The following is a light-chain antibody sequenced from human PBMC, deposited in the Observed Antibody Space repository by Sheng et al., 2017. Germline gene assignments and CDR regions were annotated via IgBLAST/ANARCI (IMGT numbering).Light chain of an antibody. CDR1: TLEVKV. CDR2: MIA. J-gene: IGLJ3*02. CDR3: QVWDSSRDHYWV. V-gene: IGLV3-21*02. Sequence: SYVLTQPPSVSVAPGQTARIPSWGRATLEVKVVHWYQQKPGQAPRRGRSMMIATGPPGIPERISGSNSGNTATLTISRVEAGDEADYYCQVWDSSRDHYWVFGGGTKLTVL.